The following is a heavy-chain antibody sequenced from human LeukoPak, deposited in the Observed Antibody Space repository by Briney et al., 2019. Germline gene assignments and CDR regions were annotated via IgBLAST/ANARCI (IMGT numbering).Heavy chain of an antibody. D-gene: IGHD3-22*01. Sequence: PGKSLRLSCTASGFTFSDYGMHWVRQPPGKGLEWVAIIWYDGSNKKYEDSVKGRFTISRDNSKNTLYLQVNSLRAEDTAVYYCARGVDYYENSGTIDYWGQGTLVTVSS. CDR2: IWYDGSNK. V-gene: IGHV3-33*01. J-gene: IGHJ4*02. CDR1: GFTFSDYG. CDR3: ARGVDYYENSGTIDY.